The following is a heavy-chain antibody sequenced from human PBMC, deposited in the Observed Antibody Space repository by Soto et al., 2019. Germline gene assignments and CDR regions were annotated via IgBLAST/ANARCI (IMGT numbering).Heavy chain of an antibody. CDR1: GFTFSSYA. CDR3: AKDPHNWNHWPADFDY. D-gene: IGHD1-1*01. CDR2: ISGSGGST. Sequence: GGSLRLSCAASGFTFSSYAMSWVRQAPGKGLEWVSAISGSGGSTYYADSVKGRFTISRDNSKNTLYLQMNSLRAEDTAVYYCAKDPHNWNHWPADFDYWGQGTLVTVSS. V-gene: IGHV3-23*01. J-gene: IGHJ4*02.